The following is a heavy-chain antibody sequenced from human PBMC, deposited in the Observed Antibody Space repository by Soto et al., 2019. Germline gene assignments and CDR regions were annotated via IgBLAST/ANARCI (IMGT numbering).Heavy chain of an antibody. CDR1: GFTFSSYS. V-gene: IGHV3-21*01. J-gene: IGHJ6*02. CDR3: ASSGIVVVPAAIYYYYGMDV. D-gene: IGHD2-2*01. CDR2: ISSSSSYI. Sequence: EVQLVESGGGLVKPGGSLRLSCAASGFTFSSYSMNWVRQAPGKGLEWVSSISSSSSYIYYADSVKGRFTISRDNAKNSLYLQMNSLRAEDTAVYYGASSGIVVVPAAIYYYYGMDVWGQGTTVTVSS.